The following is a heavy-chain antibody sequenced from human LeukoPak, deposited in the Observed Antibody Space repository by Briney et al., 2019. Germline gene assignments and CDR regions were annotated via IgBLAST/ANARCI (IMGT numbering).Heavy chain of an antibody. CDR3: AKVGGFVSN. CDR1: GFTFDDYA. D-gene: IGHD3-16*01. Sequence: GRSLRLSCAASGFTFDDYAMHWVRQAPGKGLEWASGISWSSGSIGYADSVKGRFTISRDNAKNSLYLQMNSLRAEDTALYYCAKVGGFVSNWGQGTLVTVSS. V-gene: IGHV3-9*01. CDR2: ISWSSGSI. J-gene: IGHJ4*02.